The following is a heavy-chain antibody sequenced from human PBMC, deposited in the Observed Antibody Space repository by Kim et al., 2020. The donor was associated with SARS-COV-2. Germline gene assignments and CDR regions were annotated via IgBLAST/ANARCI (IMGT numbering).Heavy chain of an antibody. Sequence: KGRFTISRDNAKTSLYLKMNSLRAEDTAVYYCARDRSYSSSVVVAACLDYWGQGTLVTVSS. V-gene: IGHV3-11*01. CDR3: ARDRSYSSSVVVAACLDY. D-gene: IGHD6-6*01. J-gene: IGHJ4*02.